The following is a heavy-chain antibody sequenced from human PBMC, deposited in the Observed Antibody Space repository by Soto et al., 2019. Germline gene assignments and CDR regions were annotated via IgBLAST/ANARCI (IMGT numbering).Heavy chain of an antibody. CDR1: GFSFGDFA. J-gene: IGHJ4*02. Sequence: GGSLRLSCAASGFSFGDFAMNWVRQAPGKGLQWVSVISNSGGSIIYADSVKGRFTISRDNSNNTVVLQMDSLRIEDTAVYFCEKTGGSVGRGYSDFWGQGALVTVSS. CDR2: ISNSGGSI. CDR3: EKTGGSVGRGYSDF. D-gene: IGHD5-12*01. V-gene: IGHV3-23*01.